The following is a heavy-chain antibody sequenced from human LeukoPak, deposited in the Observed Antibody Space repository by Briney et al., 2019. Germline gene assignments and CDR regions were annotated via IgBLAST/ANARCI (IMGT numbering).Heavy chain of an antibody. J-gene: IGHJ5*02. Sequence: SETLSLTCAVYGGSFSGYYWSWIRQPPGKGLEWIGEINHSGSTNYNPSLKSRVTISVDTSKNQFSLKLSSVTAADTAVYYCARGRLYDYVWGSYRYYWFDPWGQGTLVTVSS. CDR2: INHSGST. CDR3: ARGRLYDYVWGSYRYYWFDP. D-gene: IGHD3-16*02. V-gene: IGHV4-34*01. CDR1: GGSFSGYY.